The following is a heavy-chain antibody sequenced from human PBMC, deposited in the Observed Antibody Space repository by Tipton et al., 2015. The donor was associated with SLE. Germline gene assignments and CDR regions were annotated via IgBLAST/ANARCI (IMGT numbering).Heavy chain of an antibody. Sequence: AVSGFTFSNYWMHWVRQAPGKGLVWVSRSNSDGSDTSYADSVKGRFTISRDNAKNTLYLQMNSLRAEDTAVYYCAKERFGAFEIWGQGTMVTVSS. D-gene: IGHD3-16*01. CDR3: AKERFGAFEI. J-gene: IGHJ3*02. V-gene: IGHV3-74*01. CDR2: SNSDGSDT. CDR1: GFTFSNYW.